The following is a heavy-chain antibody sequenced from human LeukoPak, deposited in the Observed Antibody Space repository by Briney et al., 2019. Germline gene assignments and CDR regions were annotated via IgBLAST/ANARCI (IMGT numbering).Heavy chain of an antibody. CDR1: GGSISSYY. D-gene: IGHD3-16*01. J-gene: IGHJ4*02. CDR3: ARGGRSFYFDY. V-gene: IGHV4-59*01. Sequence: SETLSLTCTVSGGSISSYYWSWIRQPPGKGLEWIGYIYYSGSTNYNPSLKSRVTKSVDTSKNQFSLRLSSVTAADTAVYYCARGGRSFYFDYWGQGTLVTVSS. CDR2: IYYSGST.